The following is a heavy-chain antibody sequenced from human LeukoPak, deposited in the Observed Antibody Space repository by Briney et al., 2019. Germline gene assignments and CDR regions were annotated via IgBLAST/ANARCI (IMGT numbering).Heavy chain of an antibody. CDR2: IKQDGSEK. J-gene: IGHJ4*02. CDR3: AREGETTDYYFDY. CDR1: GFTFSNYW. Sequence: GGSLRLSCAASGFTFSNYWMSWVRQAPGKGLEWVANIKQDGSEKYYVDSVKGRFTISRDNAKNSLYLQMNSLRAEDTAVYYCAREGETTDYYFDYWGQGTLVTVSS. V-gene: IGHV3-7*01. D-gene: IGHD3-10*01.